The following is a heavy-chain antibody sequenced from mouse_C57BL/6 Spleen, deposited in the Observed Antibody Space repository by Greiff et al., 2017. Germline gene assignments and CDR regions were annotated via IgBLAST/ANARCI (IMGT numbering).Heavy chain of an antibody. D-gene: IGHD2-2*01. Sequence: EVQLQQSGPELVKPGASVKISCKASGYTFTDYYMNWVKQSHGKSLEWIGDINPNNGGTSYNQKFKGKATLTVDKSSSTAYMELRSLTSEDSAVYYWASDYGYDRYAMDYWGQGTSVTVSS. V-gene: IGHV1-26*01. J-gene: IGHJ4*01. CDR3: ASDYGYDRYAMDY. CDR1: GYTFTDYY. CDR2: INPNNGGT.